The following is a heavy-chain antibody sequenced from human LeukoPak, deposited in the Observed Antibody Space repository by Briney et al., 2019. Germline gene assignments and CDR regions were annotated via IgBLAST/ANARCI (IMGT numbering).Heavy chain of an antibody. D-gene: IGHD6-13*01. CDR3: ARGYSSSWFYFDS. V-gene: IGHV4-39*07. CDR1: GGSISSSSYY. J-gene: IGHJ4*02. Sequence: SETLSLTCTVSGGSISSSSYYWGWIRQPPGKGLEWIGAIYDSGSTYYNPSLKNRVTMSVDTSKNQFSLHLTSVTAADTAVYYCARGYSSSWFYFDSWGQGTLVTVSS. CDR2: IYDSGST.